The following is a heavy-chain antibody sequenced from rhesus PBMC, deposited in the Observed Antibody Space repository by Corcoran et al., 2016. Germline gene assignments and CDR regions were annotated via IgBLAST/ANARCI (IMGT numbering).Heavy chain of an antibody. CDR2: IYWNDDK. D-gene: IGHD4-29*01. CDR3: ARRWTTVAAIDY. V-gene: IGHV2-1*01. J-gene: IGHJ4*01. CDR1: GFSLSTSGMG. Sequence: QVTLKESGPALVKPTQTLTLTCTFSGFSLSTSGMGVGWIRQPSRKTLEWLAHIYWNDDKYYSTSLKSRLTISKETSKNQVVLTMTNMDPVDTATYYCARRWTTVAAIDYWGQGVLVTVSS.